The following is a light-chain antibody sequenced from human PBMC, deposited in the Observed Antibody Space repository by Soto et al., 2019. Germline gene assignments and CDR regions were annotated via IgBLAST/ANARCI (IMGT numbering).Light chain of an antibody. CDR1: QSISNH. CDR2: AAS. J-gene: IGKJ1*01. CDR3: QQYNSYWT. V-gene: IGKV1-39*01. Sequence: DIKITQSPSSLYASVEDRVIITCRASQSISNHLNWYPQKPGKAPKLLIFAASSLQSGVPSRFSGSGSGTEFTLTISSLQPDDFATYYCQQYNSYWTFCQGTKVDIK.